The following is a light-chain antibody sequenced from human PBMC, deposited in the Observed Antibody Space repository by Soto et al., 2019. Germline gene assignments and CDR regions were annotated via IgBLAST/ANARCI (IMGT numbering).Light chain of an antibody. V-gene: IGKV1-5*03. CDR3: QHYNSYSEA. CDR1: QSTSSW. Sequence: DIQMTQSPSTLSGSVGDRVTITCRASQSTSSWMAWYQQKPGKSPKLLIYRASSLNSGVPSRFSGSGSGTEFTLTISSLQPDDFATYYCQHYNSYSEAFGQGTKVDIK. CDR2: RAS. J-gene: IGKJ1*01.